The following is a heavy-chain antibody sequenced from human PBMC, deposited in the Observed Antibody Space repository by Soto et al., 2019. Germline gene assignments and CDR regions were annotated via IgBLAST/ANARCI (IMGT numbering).Heavy chain of an antibody. CDR3: ARHGVDSNWDYCYGMDV. Sequence: SLKISFTGSGSILASYWLGWVRQMPVKVLEWIGIIYPGDSYTIYSPSLQGQVTISADKSISTAYLQWSSLKASDTAMYYCARHGVDSNWDYCYGMDVWGQGTTVPVSS. V-gene: IGHV5-51*01. J-gene: IGHJ6*01. D-gene: IGHD4-4*01. CDR1: GSILASYW. CDR2: IYPGDSYT.